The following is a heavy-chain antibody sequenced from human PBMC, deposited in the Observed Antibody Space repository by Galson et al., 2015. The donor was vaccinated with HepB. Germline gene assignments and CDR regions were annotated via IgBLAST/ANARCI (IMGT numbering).Heavy chain of an antibody. Sequence: SVKVSCKASGYTFTSYYMHWVRQAPGQGLEWMGIINPSGGSTSYAQKFQGRVTMTRDTSTSTVYMELSSLRSEDTAVYYCARDDIVVVPAAINYYYGMDVWGQGTTVTVSS. V-gene: IGHV1-46*01. J-gene: IGHJ6*02. CDR2: INPSGGST. D-gene: IGHD2-2*01. CDR1: GYTFTSYY. CDR3: ARDDIVVVPAAINYYYGMDV.